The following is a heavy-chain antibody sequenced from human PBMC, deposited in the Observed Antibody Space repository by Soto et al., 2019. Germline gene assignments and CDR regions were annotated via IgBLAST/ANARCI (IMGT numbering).Heavy chain of an antibody. V-gene: IGHV3-30*18. CDR1: GFTFSSYG. CDR2: ISYDGSNK. J-gene: IGHJ4*02. Sequence: GGSLRLSCAASGFTFSSYGMHWVRQAPGKGLEWVAVISYDGSNKYYADSVKGRFTISRDNSKNTLYLQMNSLRAEDTAVYYCAKGRIAVAGKWNYVDYWGQTTLVTVSS. CDR3: AKGRIAVAGKWNYVDY. D-gene: IGHD6-19*01.